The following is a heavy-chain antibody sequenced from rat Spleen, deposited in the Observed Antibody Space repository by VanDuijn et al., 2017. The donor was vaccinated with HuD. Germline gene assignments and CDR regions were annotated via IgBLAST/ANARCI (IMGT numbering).Heavy chain of an antibody. V-gene: IGHV5-29*01. Sequence: EVQLVETGGGLVQPGRSLKLSCAASGFTFSDYGMAWVRQAPTKGLEWVATISYDGSGTYYRDSVKGRFTISRDNAKSTLYLQMDSLRSEDTAIYYCTRGYVMDAWGQGASVTVSS. J-gene: IGHJ4*01. CDR1: GFTFSDYG. CDR2: ISYDGSGT. CDR3: TRGYVMDA.